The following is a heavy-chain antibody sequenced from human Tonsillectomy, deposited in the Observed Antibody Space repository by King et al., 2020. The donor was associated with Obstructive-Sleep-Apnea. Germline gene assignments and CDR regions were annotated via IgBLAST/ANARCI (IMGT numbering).Heavy chain of an antibody. Sequence: VQLVESGGGLVQPGGSLKLSCAASGFTFSDSPIHWVRQASGKGLEWVGHIRGKTANYATAYGAAVKGRFTISRDDSKNTAYLQMNGLKSEDTALYFCARQTNSCHDYWGQGTLVTVSS. CDR3: ARQTNSCHDY. V-gene: IGHV3-73*01. CDR1: GFTFSDSP. J-gene: IGHJ4*02. CDR2: IRGKTANYAT. D-gene: IGHD2-2*01.